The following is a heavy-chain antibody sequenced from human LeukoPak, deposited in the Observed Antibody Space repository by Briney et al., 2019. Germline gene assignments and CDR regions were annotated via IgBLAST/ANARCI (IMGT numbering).Heavy chain of an antibody. CDR3: ARRYSSGWDPPHNWLDP. CDR2: IIPIFGTA. CDR1: GGTFSSYA. V-gene: IGHV1-69*13. Sequence: ASVKVSCKASGGTFSSYAISWVRQAPGQGLEWMGGIIPIFGTANYAQKFQGRVTITADESTSTAYMELSSLRSEDTAVYYCARRYSSGWDPPHNWLDPWGQGTLVTVSS. J-gene: IGHJ5*02. D-gene: IGHD6-19*01.